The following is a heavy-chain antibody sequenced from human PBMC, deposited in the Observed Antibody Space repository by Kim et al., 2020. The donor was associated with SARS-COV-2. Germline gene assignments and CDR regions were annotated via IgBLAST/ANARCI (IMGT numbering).Heavy chain of an antibody. CDR2: ISKSGSRT. V-gene: IGHV3-23*01. CDR1: GFTFSMYP. CDR3: ASKGRAHDESCGKPR. J-gene: IGHJ4*02. Sequence: GGSLRLSCAASGFTFSMYPMRWVRQAPGKGLEWVSTISKSGSRTDYADSAKGRFTISRDNSKSTLFLQMNSLRVEDTAIYFCASKGRAHDESCGKPRGGRGALVTVSS. D-gene: IGHD1-26*01.